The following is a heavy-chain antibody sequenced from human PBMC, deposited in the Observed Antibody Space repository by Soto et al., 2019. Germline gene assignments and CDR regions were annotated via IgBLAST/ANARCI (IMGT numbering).Heavy chain of an antibody. CDR1: GYSISSSNW. V-gene: IGHV4-28*01. D-gene: IGHD6-19*01. CDR2: IYYSGST. CDR3: ARTETAVGGKRLTYNWFDP. J-gene: IGHJ5*02. Sequence: SETLSLTCAVSGYSISSSNWWGWIRQPPGKGLEWIGYIYYSGSTYYNPSLKSRVTMSVDTSKNQFSLKLSSVTAVDTAVYYWARTETAVGGKRLTYNWFDPWGQGTLVTVSS.